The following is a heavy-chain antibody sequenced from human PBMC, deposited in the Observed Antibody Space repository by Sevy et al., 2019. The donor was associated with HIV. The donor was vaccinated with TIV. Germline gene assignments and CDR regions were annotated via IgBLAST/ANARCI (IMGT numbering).Heavy chain of an antibody. J-gene: IGHJ3*01. D-gene: IGHD2-2*01. CDR2: IKTDGSNR. CDR1: GFTFSNYR. Sequence: GGSLRLSCAASGFTFSNYRMHWVRQAPGKGLVWVSRIKTDGSNRDSADSVKGRFFISRDNAKNLLYLLMNSLRAEDTAVYYCAREGDTVLVPTAVDAFDFWGQGTMVTVSS. V-gene: IGHV3-74*01. CDR3: AREGDTVLVPTAVDAFDF.